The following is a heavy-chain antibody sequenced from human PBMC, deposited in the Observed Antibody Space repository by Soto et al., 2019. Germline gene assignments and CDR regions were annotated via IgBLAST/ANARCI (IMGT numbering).Heavy chain of an antibody. CDR2: INGDGSEE. V-gene: IGHV3-7*01. Sequence: EVQLVESGGVLVQPGGSLRVSCAASGFTFSTSCMNWVRQAPGKGLEWVANINGDGSEEYYVDSVRGRFTISRDNVKNSLFLQMNSLRAEDTAVYYCAAGSPPDYWGQGTLVTVSS. J-gene: IGHJ4*02. CDR3: AAGSPPDY. CDR1: GFTFSTSC.